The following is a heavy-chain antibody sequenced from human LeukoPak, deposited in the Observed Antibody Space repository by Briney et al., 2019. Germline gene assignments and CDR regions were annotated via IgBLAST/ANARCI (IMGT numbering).Heavy chain of an antibody. CDR2: IIVSGGST. CDR1: GPTFSSYG. V-gene: IGHV3-23*01. Sequence: GACLRPARAASGPTFSSYGMGWVRQAPRRGIEWVSSIIVSGGSTYYADSVKGRFTISRDNSKNTLYLQMNSLRAEDTAVYYCAKDRVVRGVTPNWFDPWGQGTLVTVSS. J-gene: IGHJ5*02. D-gene: IGHD3-10*01. CDR3: AKDRVVRGVTPNWFDP.